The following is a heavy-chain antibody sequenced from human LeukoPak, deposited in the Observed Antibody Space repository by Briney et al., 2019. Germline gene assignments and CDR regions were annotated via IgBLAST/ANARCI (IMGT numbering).Heavy chain of an antibody. CDR2: IIPIFGTA. Sequence: SVKVSCKASGYTFTSYAMNWVRQAPGQGLEWMGGIIPIFGTANYAQKFQGRVTITTDESTSTAYMELSSLRSEDTAVYYCARGSNSYYYYMDVWGKGTTVTVSS. CDR1: GYTFTSYA. V-gene: IGHV1-69*05. J-gene: IGHJ6*03. CDR3: ARGSNSYYYYMDV.